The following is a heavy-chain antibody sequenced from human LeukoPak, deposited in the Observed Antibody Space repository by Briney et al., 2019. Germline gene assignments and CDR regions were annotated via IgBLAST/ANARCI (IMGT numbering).Heavy chain of an antibody. CDR1: GYTFTSYY. D-gene: IGHD2-15*01. J-gene: IGHJ6*02. CDR2: INPSGGST. V-gene: IGHV1-46*01. CDR3: ARSDIVVVVAGNGMDV. Sequence: GASVKVSCKASGYTFTSYYMHWVRQAPGQGLEWMGIINPSGGSTSYAQKFQGRVTMTRDTSTSTVYMELSSLRSEDTAVYYCARSDIVVVVAGNGMDVWGQGTTVTVS.